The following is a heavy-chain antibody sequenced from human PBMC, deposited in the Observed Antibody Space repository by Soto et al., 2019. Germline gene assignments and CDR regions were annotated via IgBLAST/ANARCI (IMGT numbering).Heavy chain of an antibody. CDR1: GFTFSSYA. J-gene: IGHJ5*02. Sequence: QVQLVESGGGVVQPGRSLRLSCAASGFTFSSYAMHWVRRAPGKGLEWVAVISYDGSNKYYADSVKGRFTISRDNSKNTLYLQMNSLRAEDTAVYYCARDRETMVRGVEINWFDPWGQGTLVTVSS. D-gene: IGHD3-10*01. CDR2: ISYDGSNK. V-gene: IGHV3-30-3*01. CDR3: ARDRETMVRGVEINWFDP.